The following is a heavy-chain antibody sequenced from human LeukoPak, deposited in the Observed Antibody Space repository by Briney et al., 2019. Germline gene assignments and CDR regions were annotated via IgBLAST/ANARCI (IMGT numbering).Heavy chain of an antibody. CDR2: TSAYNGNT. D-gene: IGHD5-12*01. CDR3: ARDRRGYDPFDY. CDR1: GYTFTSYG. J-gene: IGHJ4*02. V-gene: IGHV1-18*01. Sequence: ASVTVSCKASGYTFTSYGISGVRQAPGQGLEWMGWTSAYNGNTNYAQKLQGRVTMTTDTSTSTAYMELRSLRSDDTAVYYCARDRRGYDPFDYWGQGTLVTVSS.